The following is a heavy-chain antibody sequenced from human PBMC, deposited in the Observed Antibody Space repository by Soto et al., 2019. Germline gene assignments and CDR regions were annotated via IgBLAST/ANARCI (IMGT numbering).Heavy chain of an antibody. D-gene: IGHD5-12*01. CDR1: GFLFRNYA. V-gene: IGHV3-30-3*01. Sequence: QVQLVESGGGVVQPGTSLRLSCAASGFLFRNYAMHWVRQSPAKGLEWLAVISFDGANIFYAGAAKGRFTISRDNSKQTLYLQLDSLRPEDTGVCFCARDPYGGYIFDSWGQGTQVTLSS. J-gene: IGHJ4*02. CDR3: ARDPYGGYIFDS. CDR2: ISFDGANI.